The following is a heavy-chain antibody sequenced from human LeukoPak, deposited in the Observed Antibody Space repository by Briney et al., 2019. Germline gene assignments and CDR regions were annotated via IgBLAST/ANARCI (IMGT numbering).Heavy chain of an antibody. CDR2: ISWNSGSI. J-gene: IGHJ3*02. CDR3: AKGRGSSSSGRFDAFDI. V-gene: IGHV3-9*01. CDR1: GFTFDDYA. D-gene: IGHD6-6*01. Sequence: QPGGSLRLSCAASGFTFDDYAMHWVQQAPGKGLEWVSGISWNSGSIGYADSVRGRFTISRDNAKNSLYLQMNSLRAEDTALYYCAKGRGSSSSGRFDAFDIWGQGTMVTVSS.